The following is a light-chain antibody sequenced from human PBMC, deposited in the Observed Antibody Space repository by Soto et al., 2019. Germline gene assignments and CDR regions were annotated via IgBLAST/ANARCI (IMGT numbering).Light chain of an antibody. V-gene: IGKV3D-20*02. CDR1: QSVTSTS. Sequence: EIVLTQSPGTLSLSPGERATLSCRASQSVTSTSLAWYQQKPGQAPRLLMYGASSRATGTPDRISSSGSGTDFTLTISSLEPEDFAVYYCQQRRNWPPGTFGQGTKVDIK. CDR3: QQRRNWPPGT. J-gene: IGKJ1*01. CDR2: GAS.